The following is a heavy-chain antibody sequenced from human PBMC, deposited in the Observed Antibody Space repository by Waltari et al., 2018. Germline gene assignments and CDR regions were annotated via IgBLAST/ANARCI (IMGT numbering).Heavy chain of an antibody. V-gene: IGHV1-8*01. CDR1: GPTFPNAD. CDR2: MNPLSENT. J-gene: IGHJ5*02. D-gene: IGHD3-16*01. Sequence: QVQLVQSGAEVTEPGASVRVYGKAYGPTFPNADRNWVRQANGQGLEWMGWMNPLSENTGYAQKFQGRVIMTRDTSLTTAYMELSSLRFDDTAIYYCATARVERRRGSWFDPWGQGTLVTVSS. CDR3: ATARVERRRGSWFDP.